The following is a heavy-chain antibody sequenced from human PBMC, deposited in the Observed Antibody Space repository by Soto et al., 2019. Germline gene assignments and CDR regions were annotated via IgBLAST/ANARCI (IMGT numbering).Heavy chain of an antibody. Sequence: SETLSLTCTVSGGSISSYYWSWIRQPPGKGLEWIGYIYYSGSTNYNPSLKSRVTISVDTSKNQFSLKLSSVTAADTAVYYCARDTYGSGLVDYWGQGTLVTVSS. CDR3: ARDTYGSGLVDY. CDR2: IYYSGST. J-gene: IGHJ4*02. V-gene: IGHV4-59*01. D-gene: IGHD3-10*01. CDR1: GGSISSYY.